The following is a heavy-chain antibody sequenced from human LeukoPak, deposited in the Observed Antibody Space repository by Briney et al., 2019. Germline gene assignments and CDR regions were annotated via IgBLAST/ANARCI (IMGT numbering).Heavy chain of an antibody. CDR1: GCTFSSYA. CDR2: IIPIFGTA. Sequence: SVKVSCKASGCTFSSYAISWVRQAPGQGLEWMGGIIPIFGTANYAQKFQGRVTITADQSTSTAYMELSSLRSEDTAVYYCARSSEMYYYDSSGYYYFIDYWGQGTLVTVSS. D-gene: IGHD3-22*01. J-gene: IGHJ4*02. CDR3: ARSSEMYYYDSSGYYYFIDY. V-gene: IGHV1-69*13.